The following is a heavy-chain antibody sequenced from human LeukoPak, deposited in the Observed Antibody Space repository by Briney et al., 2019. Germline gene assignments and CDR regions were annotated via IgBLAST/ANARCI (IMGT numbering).Heavy chain of an antibody. Sequence: GGSLRLSCAASGFTFSNYAMNWVRQAPGEGLEWVSGISGSGGSTYYADSVKGRFTISRDTSKNTLYLQMNSLRAEDTAVYYCAKYYCSSTSCQSYGMDVWGQGTTVTVSS. CDR3: AKYYCSSTSCQSYGMDV. J-gene: IGHJ6*02. D-gene: IGHD2-2*01. CDR2: ISGSGGST. V-gene: IGHV3-23*01. CDR1: GFTFSNYA.